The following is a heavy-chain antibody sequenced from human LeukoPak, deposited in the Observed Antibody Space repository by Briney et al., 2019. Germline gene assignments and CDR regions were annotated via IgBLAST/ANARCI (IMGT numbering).Heavy chain of an antibody. CDR1: GYTFTNYN. J-gene: IGHJ4*02. V-gene: IGHV1-46*01. Sequence: SVKVSCKASGYTFTNYNIHWVRQAPGQGLEWMGIINPSGGSTSYAQKFQGRVTMTRDTSTSTVYMELSSLRSEDTAVYYCARYIYGYLHYWGQGTLVTVSS. CDR2: INPSGGST. CDR3: ARYIYGYLHY. D-gene: IGHD5-18*01.